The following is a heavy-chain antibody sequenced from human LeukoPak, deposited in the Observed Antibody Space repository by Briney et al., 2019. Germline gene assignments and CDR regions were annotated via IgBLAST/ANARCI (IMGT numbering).Heavy chain of an antibody. Sequence: GSLRLSCAASGFTFSSFSMNWVRQTPGKGLEWVSSITSSSNYIYYAESVKGRLTISRDNAKNSLYLQMNSLRAEDTGVYYCARDYYYDSSGYWDYYFDYWGQGTLVSVSS. J-gene: IGHJ4*02. D-gene: IGHD3-22*01. V-gene: IGHV3-21*01. CDR2: ITSSSNYI. CDR1: GFTFSSFS. CDR3: ARDYYYDSSGYWDYYFDY.